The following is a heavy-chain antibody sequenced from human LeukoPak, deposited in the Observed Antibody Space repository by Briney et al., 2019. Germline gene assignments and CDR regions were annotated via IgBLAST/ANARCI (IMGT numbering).Heavy chain of an antibody. CDR1: GFTFSSYG. CDR3: AKLAPAAAGTSPLDY. D-gene: IGHD6-13*01. J-gene: IGHJ4*02. CDR2: ISYDGSNK. Sequence: PGRSLGLSCAASGFTFSSYGMHWVRQAPGKGLEWVAVISYDGSNKYYADSVKGRFTISRDNSKNTLYLQMNSLRAEDTAVYYCAKLAPAAAGTSPLDYWGQGTLVTVSS. V-gene: IGHV3-30*18.